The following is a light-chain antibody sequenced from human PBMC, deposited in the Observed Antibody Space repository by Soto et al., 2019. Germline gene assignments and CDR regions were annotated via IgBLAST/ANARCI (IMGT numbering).Light chain of an antibody. CDR1: SSDVGGYNY. Sequence: QSALTQPPSSSGSPVQSVTISCTGTSSDVGGYNYVSWYQQHPGKAPKLMIYEVSKRPSGVPDRFSGSKSDNTASLTVSGLQAEDEADYYCSSYAGSNNVVFGGGTKLTVL. CDR3: SSYAGSNNVV. J-gene: IGLJ2*01. CDR2: EVS. V-gene: IGLV2-8*01.